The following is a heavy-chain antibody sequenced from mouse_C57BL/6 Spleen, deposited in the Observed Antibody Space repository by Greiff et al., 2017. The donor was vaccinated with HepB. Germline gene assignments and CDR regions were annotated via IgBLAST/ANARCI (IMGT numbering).Heavy chain of an antibody. CDR2: ISDGGSYT. Sequence: DVQLVESGGGLVKPGGSLKLSCAASGFTFSSYAMSWVRQTPEKRLEWVATISDGGSYTYYPDNVKGRFNISRDNAKNNLYLQMSHLKSEDTAMYYCARDVGYYGYCYFAVCGTGTTVTVSS. CDR3: ARDVGYYGYCYFAV. D-gene: IGHD1-1*01. J-gene: IGHJ1*03. CDR1: GFTFSSYA. V-gene: IGHV5-4*01.